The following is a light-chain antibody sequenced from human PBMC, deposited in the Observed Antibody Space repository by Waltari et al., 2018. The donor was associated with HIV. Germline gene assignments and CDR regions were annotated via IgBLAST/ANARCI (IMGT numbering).Light chain of an antibody. CDR2: EFT. CDR1: ISHVDCYAS. CDR3: TSYTGSTNLL. V-gene: IGLV2-8*01. Sequence: QSALTQPPSPSGSPRQSVTISCTGPISHVDCYASVPWYQTHPGKAPKLIIYEFTKRPSGVPDRFSGSKSDYTASLTVSGLQAEDEADYYCTSYTGSTNLLFGGGTKLTVL. J-gene: IGLJ2*01.